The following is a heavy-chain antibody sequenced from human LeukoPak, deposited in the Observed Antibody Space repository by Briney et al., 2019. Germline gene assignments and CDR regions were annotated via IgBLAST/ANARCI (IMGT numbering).Heavy chain of an antibody. V-gene: IGHV3-23*01. CDR1: GFTFSSYG. CDR3: AKDSEVARPIPCRDYFDS. Sequence: GGSLRLFCAASGFTFSSYGMSWVRQAPGKGLEWVSAISGCGGSTYYADSVKGRSTISRDKSQNTLYLQMSSLRAEDTAVYYCAKDSEVARPIPCRDYFDSWGQRAPVTVSS. J-gene: IGHJ4*02. CDR2: ISGCGGST. D-gene: IGHD6-6*01.